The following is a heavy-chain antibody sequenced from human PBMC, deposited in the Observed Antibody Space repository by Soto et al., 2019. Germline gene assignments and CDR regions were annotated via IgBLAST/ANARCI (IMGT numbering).Heavy chain of an antibody. J-gene: IGHJ4*02. D-gene: IGHD6-13*01. V-gene: IGHV4-31*03. CDR2: IYYSGST. Sequence: QVQLQESGPGLVKPSQTLSLTCTVSGGSISSGGYYWSWIRQHPGKGLEWIGYIYYSGSTYYNPSLKSRVTISVDTSKNPSSLKLSSVTAADTAVYYCARGGIAAAAPPDYWGQGTLVTVSS. CDR3: ARGGIAAAAPPDY. CDR1: GGSISSGGYY.